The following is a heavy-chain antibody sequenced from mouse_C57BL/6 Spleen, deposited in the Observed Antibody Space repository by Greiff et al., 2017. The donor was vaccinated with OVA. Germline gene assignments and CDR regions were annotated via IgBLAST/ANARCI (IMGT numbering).Heavy chain of an antibody. CDR1: GYTFTDYY. Sequence: EVQLQQSGPELVKPGASVKISCKASGYTFTDYYMNWVKQSHGKSLEWIGDINPNNGGTSYNQKFKGKATLTVDKSSSTAYMELRSLTSEDSAVYYCASDYYGSSRYFDVWGTGTTVTVSS. D-gene: IGHD1-1*01. CDR2: INPNNGGT. CDR3: ASDYYGSSRYFDV. J-gene: IGHJ1*03. V-gene: IGHV1-26*01.